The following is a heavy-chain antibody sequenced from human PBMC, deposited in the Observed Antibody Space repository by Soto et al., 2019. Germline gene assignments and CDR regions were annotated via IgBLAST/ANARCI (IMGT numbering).Heavy chain of an antibody. J-gene: IGHJ4*02. D-gene: IGHD1-26*01. CDR2: IYYSGTT. V-gene: IGHV4-28*01. CDR3: ARREIQGPIDY. Sequence: QVQLQESGPGLVKPSDTLSLTCAVSGYSISSSNWWGWIRQPPGRGLEWIGYIYYSGTTYYNPSLKSRVTMSVDTSKNQFSLKLTSVTAVETAMYYCARREIQGPIDYWGQGTLVTVS. CDR1: GYSISSSNW.